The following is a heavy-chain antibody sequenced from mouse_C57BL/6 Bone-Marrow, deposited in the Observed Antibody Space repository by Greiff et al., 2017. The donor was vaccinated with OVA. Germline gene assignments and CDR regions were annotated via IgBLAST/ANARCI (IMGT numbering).Heavy chain of an antibody. Sequence: EVQLVESGPELVKPGASVKISCKASGYSFTDYNMNWVKQSNGKSLEWIGVINPNYGTTSYNQKFKGKATLTVDQSSSTAYMQLNSLTSEDSAVYYCARRIFYYGSSPPWSFDVWGTGTTVTVSS. CDR1: GYSFTDYN. V-gene: IGHV1-39*01. D-gene: IGHD1-1*01. CDR2: INPNYGTT. CDR3: ARRIFYYGSSPPWSFDV. J-gene: IGHJ1*03.